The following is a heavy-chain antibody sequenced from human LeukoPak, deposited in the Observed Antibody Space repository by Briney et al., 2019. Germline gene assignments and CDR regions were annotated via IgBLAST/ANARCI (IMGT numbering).Heavy chain of an antibody. CDR1: GFTFSSYS. CDR3: ARDEVVPAATEYYYYYYMDV. CDR2: ISSSSSYI. D-gene: IGHD2-2*01. Sequence: GGSLRLSCAASGFTFSSYSMNWVRQAPGKGLEWVSSISSSSSYIYYADSVKGRFTISRDNAKNSLYLQMNSLRAEDTAVYYCARDEVVPAATEYYYYYYMDVWGKGTTVTISS. V-gene: IGHV3-21*01. J-gene: IGHJ6*03.